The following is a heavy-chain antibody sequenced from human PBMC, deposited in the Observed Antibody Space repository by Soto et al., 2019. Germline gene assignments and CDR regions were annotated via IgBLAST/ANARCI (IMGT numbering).Heavy chain of an antibody. V-gene: IGHV4-31*03. D-gene: IGHD3-3*01. CDR1: GGSISSGGYY. CDR3: ARGITIFGVVTTSLGNLFDP. J-gene: IGHJ5*02. CDR2: IYYSGST. Sequence: SETLSLTCTVSGGSISSGGYYWSWIRQHPGKGLEWIGYIYYSGSTYYNPSLKSRVTISVDTSKNQFSLKLSSVTAADTAVYYCARGITIFGVVTTSLGNLFDPWGQGTLVTVSS.